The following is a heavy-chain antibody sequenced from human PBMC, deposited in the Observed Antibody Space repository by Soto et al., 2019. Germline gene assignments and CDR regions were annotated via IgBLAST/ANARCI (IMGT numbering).Heavy chain of an antibody. J-gene: IGHJ6*03. Sequence: PGESLKISCKGSGYSFTSYWIGWVRQMPGKGLEWMGTIYPGDSDTRYSPSFQGQVTISADKSISTAYLQWSSLKASDTAMYYCARHDGYEILTGDWLDYYYMDVWGKGNTVTFSS. V-gene: IGHV5-51*01. CDR1: GYSFTSYW. CDR3: ARHDGYEILTGDWLDYYYMDV. D-gene: IGHD3-9*01. CDR2: IYPGDSDT.